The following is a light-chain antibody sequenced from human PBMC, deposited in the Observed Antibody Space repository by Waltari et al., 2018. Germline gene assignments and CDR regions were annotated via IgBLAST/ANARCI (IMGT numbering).Light chain of an antibody. Sequence: SSELTQDPTVSVALGQTVRITCQGDSLRTYYANWYQQKPGQAPVLVIYGRNNLPSGIPDRFAGSSSGNTASLTITGTQAEDEADYYCDSRDSSGDHHVVFGGGTKLTVL. CDR2: GRN. CDR3: DSRDSSGDHHVV. J-gene: IGLJ2*01. CDR1: SLRTYY. V-gene: IGLV3-19*01.